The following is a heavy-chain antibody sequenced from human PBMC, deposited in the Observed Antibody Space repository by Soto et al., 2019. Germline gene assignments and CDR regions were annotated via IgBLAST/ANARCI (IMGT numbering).Heavy chain of an antibody. CDR1: GFSLSTRGVG. CDR2: IYWDDDK. Sequence: QITLKESGPTLVKPTQTLTLTCNFSGFSLSTRGVGVGWIRQPPGKALEWLALIYWDDDKRYSASLKSRLNITKDTSKNQVVLTLTNMDPMDTATYFCAHRPSHSSPNGFDIWGQATMVTVSS. J-gene: IGHJ3*02. V-gene: IGHV2-5*02. CDR3: AHRPSHSSPNGFDI. D-gene: IGHD2-8*01.